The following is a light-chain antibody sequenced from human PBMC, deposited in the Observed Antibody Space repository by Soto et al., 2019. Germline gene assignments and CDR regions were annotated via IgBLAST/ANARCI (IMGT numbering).Light chain of an antibody. CDR1: QSVSSF. CDR2: DTS. J-gene: IGKJ2*01. V-gene: IGKV3-11*01. Sequence: EIVLTQSPTTLSLSPGERATLSCRASQSVSSFLAWYQQKPGQAPRLLIYDTSNRATGIPARFSGSGSGTDFTITISSLELEDFAVYYCQQRSNWPPFTFGQGTRLEIK. CDR3: QQRSNWPPFT.